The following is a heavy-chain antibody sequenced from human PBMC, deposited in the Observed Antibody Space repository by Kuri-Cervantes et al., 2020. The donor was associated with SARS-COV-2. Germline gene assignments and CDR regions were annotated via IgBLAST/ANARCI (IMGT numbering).Heavy chain of an antibody. D-gene: IGHD6-13*01. Sequence: GESLKISCAASGFTFDDYAMYWVRQAPGKGLEWVSAISGSGGSTYYADSVKGRFTISRDNSKNTLYLQMNSLRAEDTAVYYCAKSSSWYFDYWGQGTLVTVSS. J-gene: IGHJ4*02. V-gene: IGHV3-23*01. CDR3: AKSSSWYFDY. CDR2: ISGSGGST. CDR1: GFTFDDYA.